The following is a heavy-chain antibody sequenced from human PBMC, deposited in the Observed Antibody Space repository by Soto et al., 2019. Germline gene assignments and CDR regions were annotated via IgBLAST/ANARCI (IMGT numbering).Heavy chain of an antibody. CDR3: ARPVKPSYWYFDL. CDR1: GGSFSGYY. Sequence: SETVSLTCAVYGGSFSGYYWSWIRQPPGKGLEWIGEINHSGSTNYNPSLKSRVTISVDTSKNQFSLKLSSVTAADTAVYYCARPVKPSYWYFDLWGRGTLVTVSS. J-gene: IGHJ2*01. D-gene: IGHD3-22*01. CDR2: INHSGST. V-gene: IGHV4-34*01.